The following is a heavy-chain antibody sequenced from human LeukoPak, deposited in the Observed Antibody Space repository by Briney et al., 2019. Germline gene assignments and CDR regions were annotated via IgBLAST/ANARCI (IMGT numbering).Heavy chain of an antibody. J-gene: IGHJ4*02. V-gene: IGHV4-4*07. CDR2: IYNSGTT. Sequence: SETLSLTCTVSGASISSYSWSWIRQPPGKGLEWIGRIYNSGTTNYNPSLKSRVSMSVDTSKNQFSLKLSSVTAADTAVYSGSRGPYCGGDCYYGYWGQGTPVTGSS. D-gene: IGHD2-21*01. CDR3: SRGPYCGGDCYYGY. CDR1: GASISSYS.